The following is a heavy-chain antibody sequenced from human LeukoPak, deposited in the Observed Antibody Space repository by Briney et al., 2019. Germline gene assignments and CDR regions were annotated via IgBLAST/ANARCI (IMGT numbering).Heavy chain of an antibody. D-gene: IGHD6-6*01. CDR1: GGSFSGYY. Sequence: SETLSLTCAVYGGSFSGYYWSWIRQPPGKGLEWIGSIYYSGSTYYNPSLKSRVTISVDTSKNQFSLKLSSVTAADTAVYYCARDPIAARPGFDYWGQGTLVTVSS. CDR3: ARDPIAARPGFDY. J-gene: IGHJ4*02. V-gene: IGHV4-34*01. CDR2: IYYSGST.